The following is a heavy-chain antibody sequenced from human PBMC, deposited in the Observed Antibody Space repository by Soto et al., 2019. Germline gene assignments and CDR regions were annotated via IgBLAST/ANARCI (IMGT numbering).Heavy chain of an antibody. CDR1: GGSISSSSYY. CDR2: IYYSGST. V-gene: IGHV4-39*01. J-gene: IGHJ4*02. CDR3: ASSYGDYVSY. D-gene: IGHD4-17*01. Sequence: QLQLQESGPGLVKPSETLSLTCTVSGGSISSSSYYWGWIRQPSGKGLEWIGSIYYSGSTYYNPSXKSRVTISVDTSKNQFSLTLSSVTAADTAVYYCASSYGDYVSYWGQGTXVTVSS.